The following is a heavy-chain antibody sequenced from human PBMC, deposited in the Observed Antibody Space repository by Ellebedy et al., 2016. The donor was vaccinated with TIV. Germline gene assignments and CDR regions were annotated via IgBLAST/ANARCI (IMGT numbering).Heavy chain of an antibody. D-gene: IGHD6-13*01. CDR3: ARETEQLGYDY. CDR1: GYTFTSYG. Sequence: ASVKVSXKASGYTFTSYGLSWVRQAPGQGLECMGWISTYIGNTNYAQKFQGRVTMTTDTSTSTAYMELRSLRSDDTAVYYCARETEQLGYDYWGQGTLVTVFS. CDR2: ISTYIGNT. V-gene: IGHV1-18*01. J-gene: IGHJ4*02.